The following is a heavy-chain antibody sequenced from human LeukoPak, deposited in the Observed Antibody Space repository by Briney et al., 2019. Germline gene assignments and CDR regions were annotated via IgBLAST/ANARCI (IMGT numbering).Heavy chain of an antibody. D-gene: IGHD6-13*01. CDR3: ERDRQQLVHFDY. CDR2: ISVSGSST. V-gene: IGHV3-23*01. Sequence: PGGSLRLSCAASGFTLNTYAMNWVRQAPGKGLERVSVISVSGSSTYYADSVKGRFTISRDNSKNTLYLQMNSLRAEDTAVYYCERDRQQLVHFDYWGQGTLVTVSS. J-gene: IGHJ4*02. CDR1: GFTLNTYA.